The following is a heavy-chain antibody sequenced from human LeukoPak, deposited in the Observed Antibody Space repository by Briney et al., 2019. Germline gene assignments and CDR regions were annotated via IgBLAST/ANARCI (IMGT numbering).Heavy chain of an antibody. V-gene: IGHV3-23*01. J-gene: IGHJ4*02. CDR3: AKRIEYSSSSAYFDF. Sequence: PGGSLRLSCAASGFTFSSYAMSWVRQAPGKGLEWVASISGSGADTYYAESVKGRFTISRDKSKKTLYLQLNSLRADDTAVYFCAKRIEYSSSSAYFDFWGQGTLVTVSS. CDR1: GFTFSSYA. D-gene: IGHD6-6*01. CDR2: ISGSGADT.